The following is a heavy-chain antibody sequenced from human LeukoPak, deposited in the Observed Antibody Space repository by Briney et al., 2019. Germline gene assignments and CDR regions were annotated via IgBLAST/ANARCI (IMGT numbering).Heavy chain of an antibody. V-gene: IGHV3-21*01. CDR3: ARDQLGAHDLGAFDI. J-gene: IGHJ3*02. CDR2: ISSSSSYI. CDR1: GFTFSSYS. Sequence: GGSLRLSCAASGFTFSSYSMNWVRQAPGKGLEWVSSISSSSSYIYYADSVKGRFTISRDNAKNTLYLQMNSLRAEDTAVYYCARDQLGAHDLGAFDIWGQGTMVTVSS. D-gene: IGHD7-27*01.